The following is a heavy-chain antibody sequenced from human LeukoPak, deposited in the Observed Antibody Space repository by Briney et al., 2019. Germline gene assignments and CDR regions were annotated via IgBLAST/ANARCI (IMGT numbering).Heavy chain of an antibody. D-gene: IGHD4-17*01. Sequence: PSETLSLTCTVSGGSISSSSYYWSWTRQPPGKGLEWIGSIYYSGSTYYNPSLKSRVTISVDTSKNQFSLKLSSMTAADTAVYYCARLGHSYGDLDYWGQGTLVTVSS. V-gene: IGHV4-39*01. CDR3: ARLGHSYGDLDY. J-gene: IGHJ4*02. CDR2: IYYSGST. CDR1: GGSISSSSYY.